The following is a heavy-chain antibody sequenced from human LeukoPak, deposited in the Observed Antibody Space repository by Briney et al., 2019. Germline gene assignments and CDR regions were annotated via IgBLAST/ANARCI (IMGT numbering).Heavy chain of an antibody. CDR1: GGSFSGYY. CDR3: ARGRLTTMIVVVTLGYFDY. CDR2: INHSGST. V-gene: IGHV4-34*01. D-gene: IGHD3-22*01. J-gene: IGHJ4*02. Sequence: SETLSLTCAVYGGSFSGYYWSWIRQPPGKGLEWIGEINHSGSTNYNPSLKSRVTISVDTSKNQFSLKLSSVTAADTAVYYCARGRLTTMIVVVTLGYFDYWGQGTLVTVSS.